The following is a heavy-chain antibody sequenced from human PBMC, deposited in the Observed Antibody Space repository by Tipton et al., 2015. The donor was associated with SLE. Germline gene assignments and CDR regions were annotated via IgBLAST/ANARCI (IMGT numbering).Heavy chain of an antibody. V-gene: IGHV3-7*01. CDR2: IKPDGSGK. CDR3: ARILA. Sequence: SLRLSCAASGFTFNTYWMNWVRQAPGKGLEWVANIKPDGSGKYYVDSVKGRFTISRDNAKNSLYLQMNSLRAEDTAVYYCARILAWGQGTMVTVSS. J-gene: IGHJ3*01. CDR1: GFTFNTYW.